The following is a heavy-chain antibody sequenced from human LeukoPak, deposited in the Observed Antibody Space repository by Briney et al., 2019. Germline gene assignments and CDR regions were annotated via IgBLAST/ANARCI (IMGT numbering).Heavy chain of an antibody. CDR1: GGSFSGYY. V-gene: IGHV4-34*01. Sequence: SETLSLTCAAYGGSFSGYYWSWIRQPPGKGLEWIGEINHSGSTNNNPSLKSRVTISVDTSKNQFSLKLSSVTAADTAVYYCARGDSSGWYPFDYWGQGTLVTVSS. J-gene: IGHJ4*02. CDR2: INHSGST. CDR3: ARGDSSGWYPFDY. D-gene: IGHD6-19*01.